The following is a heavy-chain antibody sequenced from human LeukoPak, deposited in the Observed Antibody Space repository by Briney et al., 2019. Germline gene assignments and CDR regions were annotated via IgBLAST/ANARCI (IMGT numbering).Heavy chain of an antibody. Sequence: SETLPLTCTVSGGSISSYYWSWIRQPAGKGLEWIGRIYTSGSTNYNPSLKSRVTMSVDTSKNQFSLKLSSVTAADTAVYYCARVRYYDSSGYYYHDYWGQGTLVTVSS. CDR1: GGSISSYY. CDR2: IYTSGST. V-gene: IGHV4-4*07. D-gene: IGHD3-22*01. J-gene: IGHJ4*02. CDR3: ARVRYYDSSGYYYHDY.